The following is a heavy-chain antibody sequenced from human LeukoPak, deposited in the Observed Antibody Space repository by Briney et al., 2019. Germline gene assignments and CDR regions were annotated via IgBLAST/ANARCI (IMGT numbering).Heavy chain of an antibody. J-gene: IGHJ4*02. CDR3: AKDDESEDEVVVVLVAATTAY. CDR1: GFTFSSYE. D-gene: IGHD2-15*01. Sequence: PGGSLRLSCAASGFTFSSYEMNWVRQAPGKGLEWVSYISSSGSTIYYADSVKGRFTTSRDNAKNSLYLKKNRVRAEDTTVYYGAKDDESEDEVVVVLVAATTAYWGQGTLVTVPS. CDR2: ISSSGSTI. V-gene: IGHV3-48*03.